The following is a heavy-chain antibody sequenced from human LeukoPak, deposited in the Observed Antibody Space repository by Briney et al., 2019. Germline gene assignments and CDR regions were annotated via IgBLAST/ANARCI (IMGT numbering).Heavy chain of an antibody. CDR1: GGSISSGSYY. J-gene: IGHJ4*02. Sequence: SETLSLTCTVSGGSISSGSYYWSWIRQPAGKGLEWIGYIYYSGSTNYNPSLKSRVTISVDTSKNQFSLKLSSVTAADTAVYYCARATWELPTFDYWGQGTLVTVSS. D-gene: IGHD1-26*01. CDR3: ARATWELPTFDY. CDR2: IYYSGST. V-gene: IGHV4-61*10.